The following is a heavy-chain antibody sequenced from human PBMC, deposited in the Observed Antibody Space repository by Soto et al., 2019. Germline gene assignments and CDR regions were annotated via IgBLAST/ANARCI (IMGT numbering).Heavy chain of an antibody. CDR3: AKDVRSAVAGNSVIAY. CDR2: ISYDGSNK. D-gene: IGHD6-19*01. J-gene: IGHJ4*02. V-gene: IGHV3-30*18. Sequence: QVQLVESGGGVVQPGRSLRLSCAASGFTFSSYGMHWVRQAPGKGLEWVAVISYDGSNKYYADSVKGRFTISRDNSKNTLYLQMNSLRAEDTAVYYCAKDVRSAVAGNSVIAYWGQGTLVTVSS. CDR1: GFTFSSYG.